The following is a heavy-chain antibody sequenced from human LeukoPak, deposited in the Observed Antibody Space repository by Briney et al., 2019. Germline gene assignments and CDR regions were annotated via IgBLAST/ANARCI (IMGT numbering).Heavy chain of an antibody. CDR1: GFTLSSYS. V-gene: IGHV3-21*01. CDR3: ARNWDLLPAAGTDYFDY. D-gene: IGHD6-13*01. CDR2: ISSSSSYI. Sequence: GGSLRLSCAASGFTLSSYSMNWVRQAPGKGLEWVSSISSSSSYIYYADSVKGRFTISRDNAKNSLYLQMNSLRAEDTAVYYCARNWDLLPAAGTDYFDYRGQGTLVTVSS. J-gene: IGHJ4*02.